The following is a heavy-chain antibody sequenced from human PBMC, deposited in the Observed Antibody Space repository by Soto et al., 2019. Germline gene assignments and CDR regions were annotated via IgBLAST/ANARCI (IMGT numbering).Heavy chain of an antibody. CDR2: FYPNDYDT. D-gene: IGHD3-10*01. V-gene: IGHV5-51*01. CDR1: GYSFTSYL. Sequence: GESLKISFKGSGYSFTSYLIALVRQLQGKGMGWMGIFYPNDYDTINSPAFHGQGTISADRAITTAYLHWRSMRASDTAMYDYARPDSMGSSIDYWGQGTLVTVSS. J-gene: IGHJ4*02. CDR3: ARPDSMGSSIDY.